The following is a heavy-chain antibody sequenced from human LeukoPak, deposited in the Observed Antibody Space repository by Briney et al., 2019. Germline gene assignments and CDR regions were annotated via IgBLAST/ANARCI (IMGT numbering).Heavy chain of an antibody. Sequence: PSETLSLTCTVSGGSISSYYWSWIRQPPGKGLEWIGYIYYSGSTNYNPSLKSRVTISVDTSKNQFSLKLSSVTAADTAVYYCASGEGGEFFDYWGREPWSPSPQ. CDR1: GGSISSYY. J-gene: IGHJ4*02. V-gene: IGHV4-59*01. CDR2: IYYSGST. CDR3: ASGEGGEFFDY. D-gene: IGHD3-10*01.